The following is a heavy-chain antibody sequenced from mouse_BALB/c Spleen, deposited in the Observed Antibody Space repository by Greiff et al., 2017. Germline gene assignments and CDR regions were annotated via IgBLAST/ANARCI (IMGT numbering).Heavy chain of an antibody. CDR2: IGSGGST. Sequence: QVHVKQSGPGLVQPSQSLSITCTVSGFSLTSYDVHWVRQSPGKGLEWLGVIGSGGSTDYNAAFISRLGISKDNSKCQVVFIMNSLQANDTAIYYCASYYGISYAMDYWGQGTSVTVSS. CDR3: ASYYGISYAMDY. D-gene: IGHD1-1*02. V-gene: IGHV2-2*02. CDR1: GFSLTSYD. J-gene: IGHJ4*01.